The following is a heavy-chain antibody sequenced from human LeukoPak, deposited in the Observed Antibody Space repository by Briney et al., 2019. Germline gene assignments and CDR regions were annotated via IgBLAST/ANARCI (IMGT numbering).Heavy chain of an antibody. Sequence: GGSLRVSCVASGFTFSSYSMTWVRQAPGKGLEWVSYISSSNSTIYYADSVKGRFTISRDNAKNSLSLQMNSLRVEDTAVYHCARDNWDDSSGYYFSAYYYGMDVWGQGTTVTVSS. J-gene: IGHJ6*02. CDR3: ARDNWDDSSGYYFSAYYYGMDV. D-gene: IGHD3-22*01. CDR2: ISSSNSTI. V-gene: IGHV3-48*04. CDR1: GFTFSSYS.